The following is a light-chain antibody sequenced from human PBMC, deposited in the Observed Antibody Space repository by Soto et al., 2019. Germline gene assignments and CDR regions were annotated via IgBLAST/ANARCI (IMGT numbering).Light chain of an antibody. CDR1: QYVNSNY. J-gene: IGKJ2*01. CDR3: HQYDHSPQT. Sequence: EVVLTQSPGTLSLSPGERVTLSCRASQYVNSNYLAWYHQRPGQAPRLLIFGASNRATGIPDRFSGSGSGTDFSLTISRLEPEDFAVYYCHQYDHSPQTFGQGTKL. CDR2: GAS. V-gene: IGKV3-20*01.